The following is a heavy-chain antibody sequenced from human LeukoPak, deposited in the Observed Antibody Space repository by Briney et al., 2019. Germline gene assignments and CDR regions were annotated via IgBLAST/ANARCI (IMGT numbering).Heavy chain of an antibody. J-gene: IGHJ4*02. Sequence: PGGSLRLSCAASGFTFTNFAMHWVRQAPGKGLEWISFVSISSGTIYYADSVKGRFSISRDNAKSSLDLQMNSLRAEDTAVYYCARAMSTFGGVRNYFDSWGQGTLVTVSS. V-gene: IGHV3-48*04. CDR1: GFTFTNFA. CDR3: ARAMSTFGGVRNYFDS. CDR2: VSISSGTI. D-gene: IGHD3-16*01.